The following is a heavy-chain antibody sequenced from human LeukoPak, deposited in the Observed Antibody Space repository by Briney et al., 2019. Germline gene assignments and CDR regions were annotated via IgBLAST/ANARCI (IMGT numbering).Heavy chain of an antibody. J-gene: IGHJ4*02. CDR3: ARGPYDYIWGSYPAIDY. Sequence: PSETLSLTCAVYGGSFSGYYWSWIRQPPGKGLEWIGEINHSGSTNYNPSLKSRVTISVDTSKNQFSLKLSSVTAADTAVYYCARGPYDYIWGSYPAIDYWGQGTLVTVSS. CDR1: GGSFSGYY. D-gene: IGHD3-16*02. CDR2: INHSGST. V-gene: IGHV4-34*01.